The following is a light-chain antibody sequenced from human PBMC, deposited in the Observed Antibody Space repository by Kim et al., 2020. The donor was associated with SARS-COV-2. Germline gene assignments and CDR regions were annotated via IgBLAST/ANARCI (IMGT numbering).Light chain of an antibody. CDR2: QDS. Sequence: YELTQPPSVSVSPGQTASITCSGDKLGDKYACWYQQKPGQSPVLVIYQDSKRPSGIPERFSGSNSGNTATLTISGTQAMDEDDYYCQAWDSSTVVFGGGTQLTFL. V-gene: IGLV3-1*01. CDR3: QAWDSSTVV. CDR1: KLGDKY. J-gene: IGLJ2*01.